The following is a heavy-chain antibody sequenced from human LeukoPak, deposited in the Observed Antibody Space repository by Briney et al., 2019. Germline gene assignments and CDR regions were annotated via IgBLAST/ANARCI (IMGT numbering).Heavy chain of an antibody. Sequence: SETLSLTCTVSGGSISSYYWSWIRQPPGKGLEWIGYIYYSGSTNYNPSLKSRVTISVDTSKNQFSLKLSSVTAADTAVYYCARDSSGVVDYWGQGTLVTVSS. CDR1: GGSISSYY. CDR2: IYYSGST. D-gene: IGHD6-19*01. J-gene: IGHJ4*02. CDR3: ARDSSGVVDY. V-gene: IGHV4-59*01.